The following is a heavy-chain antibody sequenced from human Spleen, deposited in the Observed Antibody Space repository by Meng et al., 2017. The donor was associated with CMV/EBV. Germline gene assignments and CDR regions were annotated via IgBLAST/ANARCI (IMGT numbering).Heavy chain of an antibody. Sequence: GESLKISSAASGFTFSSYAMSWVRQAPGEGLEWVSGISGSGGDTYYADSVKGRFTISRDNSKNTLYLQMNSLRAEDTAIYYCAKGDYSNYGWCWGYWGQGTLVTVSS. CDR2: ISGSGGDT. V-gene: IGHV3-23*01. J-gene: IGHJ4*02. CDR3: AKGDYSNYGWCWGY. D-gene: IGHD4-11*01. CDR1: GFTFSSYA.